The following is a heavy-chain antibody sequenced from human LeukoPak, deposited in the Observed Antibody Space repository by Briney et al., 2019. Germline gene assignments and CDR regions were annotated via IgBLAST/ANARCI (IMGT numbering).Heavy chain of an antibody. D-gene: IGHD2-15*01. CDR2: ISSSSSTI. CDR1: GFTFSRYA. CDR3: ARDGYCSGVTCYGWLDP. Sequence: GGSLRLSCSASGFTFSRYAMHWVRQAPGKGLEWISYISSSSSTIYYADSVKGRFTISRDNAKSSLSLQMSSLRDEDTAVYYCARDGYCSGVTCYGWLDPWGQGTTVTVSS. V-gene: IGHV3-48*02. J-gene: IGHJ5*02.